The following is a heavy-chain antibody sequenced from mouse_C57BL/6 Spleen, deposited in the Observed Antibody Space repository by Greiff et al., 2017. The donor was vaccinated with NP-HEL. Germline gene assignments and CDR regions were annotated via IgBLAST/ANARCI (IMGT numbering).Heavy chain of an antibody. V-gene: IGHV1-76*01. Sequence: VMLVESGAELVRPGASVKLSCKASGYTFTDYYINWVKQRPGQGLEWIARIYPGSGNTYYNEKFKGKATLTAEKSSSTAYMQLSSLTSEDSAVYFCARWRGPWGQGTLVTVSA. CDR3: ARWRGP. CDR2: IYPGSGNT. CDR1: GYTFTDYY. J-gene: IGHJ3*01.